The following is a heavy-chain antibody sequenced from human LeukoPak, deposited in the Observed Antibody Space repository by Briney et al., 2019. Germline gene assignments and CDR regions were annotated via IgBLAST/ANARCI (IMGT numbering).Heavy chain of an antibody. J-gene: IGHJ4*02. CDR3: AKGFGSGPKYYYDSSGYHNYFDY. D-gene: IGHD3-22*01. V-gene: IGHV3-33*06. Sequence: PGGSLRLSCAASGFTFSSYGMHWVRQAPGKGLEWVGVIWYDGSNKYYADSVKGRFTISRDNSKNTLYLQMNSLRAEDTAVYYCAKGFGSGPKYYYDSSGYHNYFDYWGQGTLVTVSS. CDR1: GFTFSSYG. CDR2: IWYDGSNK.